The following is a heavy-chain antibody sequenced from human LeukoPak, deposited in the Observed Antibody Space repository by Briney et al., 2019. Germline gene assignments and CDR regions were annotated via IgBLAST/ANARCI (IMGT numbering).Heavy chain of an antibody. CDR1: GYSISSDYY. Sequence: SETLSLTCAVSGYSISSDYYWGWIRQPPGKGLEWIGSVYRSGSTYYKPSLKSRVTISVDTSKNQVSLNLRSVTAADTAVYYCAAPGGGDRFDIWGQGTMVTVSS. J-gene: IGHJ3*02. CDR2: VYRSGST. V-gene: IGHV4-38-2*01. CDR3: AAPGGGDRFDI. D-gene: IGHD2-15*01.